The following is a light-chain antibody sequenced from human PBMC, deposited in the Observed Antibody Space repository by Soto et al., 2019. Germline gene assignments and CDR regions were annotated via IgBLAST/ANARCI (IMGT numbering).Light chain of an antibody. J-gene: IGKJ5*01. CDR1: QSVSSSY. CDR2: GTS. Sequence: EIVLTQSPGTLSLSPGERATLSCRASQSVSSSYLAWYQQKPGQAPRLLIYGTSSRATGTPDRFSGSGSGTDFTLTINRLEPEDFAVYYCQRYGSSPSITFGQGTRLEIK. CDR3: QRYGSSPSIT. V-gene: IGKV3-20*01.